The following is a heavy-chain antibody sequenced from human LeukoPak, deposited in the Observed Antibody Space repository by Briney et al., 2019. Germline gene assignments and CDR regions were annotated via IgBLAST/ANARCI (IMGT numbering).Heavy chain of an antibody. Sequence: PGGSLRLSCAASGFTFSSSWMHWVRHAPGKGLVWVSRITRDGSSTTYADSVKGRFTTSRDNAKNTLYLQMDSLRDDDTAVYYCARDPGYESSSPFWGGMDVWGNGTTVIVSS. CDR2: ITRDGSST. CDR1: GFTFSSSW. J-gene: IGHJ6*04. CDR3: ARDPGYESSSPFWGGMDV. V-gene: IGHV3-74*01. D-gene: IGHD3-16*01.